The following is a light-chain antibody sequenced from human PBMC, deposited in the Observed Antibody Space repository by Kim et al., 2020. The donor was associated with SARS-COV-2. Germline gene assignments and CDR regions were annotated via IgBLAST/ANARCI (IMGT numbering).Light chain of an antibody. CDR3: QSYDSSLSGRV. V-gene: IGLV1-40*01. J-gene: IGLJ3*02. CDR1: SSNIGAGYD. Sequence: QSVLTQPPSVSGAPGQRVTISCTGTSSNIGAGYDVNWYQHLPGTAPKLLIYANSNRPSGVPDRFSASKSATSASLAITGLQAEDEADYYCQSYDSSLSGRVFGGGTKLTVL. CDR2: ANS.